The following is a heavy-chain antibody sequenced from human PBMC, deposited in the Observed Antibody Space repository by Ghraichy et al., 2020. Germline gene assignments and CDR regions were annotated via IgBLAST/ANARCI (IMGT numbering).Heavy chain of an antibody. V-gene: IGHV3-23*01. CDR2: ISGSGGST. D-gene: IGHD3-22*01. J-gene: IGHJ5*02. Sequence: GGSLRLSCAASGFTFSSYAMSWVRQAPGKGLEWVSAISGSGGSTYYADSVKGRFTISRDNSNNTLYLQMNSLRAEDTAVYYCAKDADYYDSSGNYRGSWFDPWGQGTLVNVSS. CDR1: GFTFSSYA. CDR3: AKDADYYDSSGNYRGSWFDP.